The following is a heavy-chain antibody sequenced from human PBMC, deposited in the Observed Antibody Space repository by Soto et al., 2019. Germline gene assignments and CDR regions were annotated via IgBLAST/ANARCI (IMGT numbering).Heavy chain of an antibody. Sequence: EVHLVESGGGLVQPGGSLRLSCAASGFIFSSYAINWVRQAPGKGLEWVSYISGSGTTIYYAYSVKGRFTISRDYAKTSLFLQMNSLTADDTAMYYSASFSGMADGYYWGQGTLVTVSS. V-gene: IGHV3-48*01. CDR3: ASFSGMADGYY. CDR2: ISGSGTTI. D-gene: IGHD5-12*01. J-gene: IGHJ4*02. CDR1: GFIFSSYA.